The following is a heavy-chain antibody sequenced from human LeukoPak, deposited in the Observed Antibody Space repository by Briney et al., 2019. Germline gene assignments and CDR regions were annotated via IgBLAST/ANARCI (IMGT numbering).Heavy chain of an antibody. CDR2: ISGSGGST. V-gene: IGHV3-23*01. J-gene: IGHJ6*02. Sequence: PGGSLRLSCAASGFTFSSYAMSWVRQAPGKGLEWVSAISGSGGSTYYADSVKGRFTISRDNSKNTLYLQMNSLRAEDTAVYYCARDRPLGLGYCSGGSCYTSYYYYGMDVWGQGTTVTLSS. D-gene: IGHD2-15*01. CDR3: ARDRPLGLGYCSGGSCYTSYYYYGMDV. CDR1: GFTFSSYA.